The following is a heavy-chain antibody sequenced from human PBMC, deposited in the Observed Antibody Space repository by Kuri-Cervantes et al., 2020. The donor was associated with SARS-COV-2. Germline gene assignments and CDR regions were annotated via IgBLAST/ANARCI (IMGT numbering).Heavy chain of an antibody. J-gene: IGHJ6*03. D-gene: IGHD3-22*01. CDR3: AGFYYYDSSGFVANYYYMDV. CDR1: GGSFSGYY. CDR2: INHSGST. Sequence: ESLKISCAVYGGSFSGYYWSWIRQPPGKGLEWIGEINHSGSTNYNPSLKSRLTISVDTSKNQFSLKLSSVTAADTAVYYCAGFYYYDSSGFVANYYYMDVWGKGTTVTVSS. V-gene: IGHV4-34*01.